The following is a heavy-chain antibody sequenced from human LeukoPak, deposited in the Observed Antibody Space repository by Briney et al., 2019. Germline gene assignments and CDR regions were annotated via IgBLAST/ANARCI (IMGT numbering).Heavy chain of an antibody. CDR2: ISAYNGNT. CDR1: GYTFTSYG. CDR3: ARGLIGSTEAWVPDAFDI. D-gene: IGHD2-21*01. Sequence: ASVKVSCKASGYTFTSYGISWVRQAPGQGLEWMGWISAYNGNTNYAQKLQGRVTMTTDTSTSTAYMELRSLRSDDTAVYYCARGLIGSTEAWVPDAFDIWGQGTMVTVSS. V-gene: IGHV1-18*01. J-gene: IGHJ3*02.